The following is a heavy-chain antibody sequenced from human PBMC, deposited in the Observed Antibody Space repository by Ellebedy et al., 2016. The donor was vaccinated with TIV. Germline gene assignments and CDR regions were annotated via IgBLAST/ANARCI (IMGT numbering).Heavy chain of an antibody. D-gene: IGHD3-9*01. CDR3: ARIDSWQPIDD. Sequence: MPSETLSLTCDVAGGFVNSSRHYWAWIRQPPGKGLEWMGSVYYSGSPYYNPSFKSRVDLSADTSKNQFSLNLRTVTAADTAVYYCARIDSWQPIDDWGQGILVTISS. V-gene: IGHV4-39*01. J-gene: IGHJ4*02. CDR2: VYYSGSP. CDR1: GGFVNSSRHY.